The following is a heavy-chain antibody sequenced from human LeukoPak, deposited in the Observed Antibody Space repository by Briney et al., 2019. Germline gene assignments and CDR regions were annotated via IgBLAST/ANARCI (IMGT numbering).Heavy chain of an antibody. J-gene: IGHJ6*03. Sequence: ASVKVSCKASGYTFTGYYMHWVRQAPGQGLEWMGIINPSGGTTNYAQKFRGRVTMTRDTSTSTVYMELSSLRSEDTAVYYCARQAVPAAISGPWYYYYYMDVWGKGTTVTISS. CDR3: ARQAVPAAISGPWYYYYYMDV. CDR2: INPSGGTT. CDR1: GYTFTGYY. D-gene: IGHD2-2*01. V-gene: IGHV1-46*01.